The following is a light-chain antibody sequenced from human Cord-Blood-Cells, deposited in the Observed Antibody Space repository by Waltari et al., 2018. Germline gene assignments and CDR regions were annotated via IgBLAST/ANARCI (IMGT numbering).Light chain of an antibody. CDR3: QSYDSSNRV. V-gene: IGLV6-57*03. CDR2: EDN. Sequence: NFMLTQPHSVSESPGKTVTISCTRSSGSIASHDVQGSQQRPGSAPTTVIYEDNQRPSGVPDRFSGSIDSSSNSASLTISGLKTEDEADYYCQSYDSSNRVFGGGTKLTVL. J-gene: IGLJ2*01. CDR1: SGSIASHD.